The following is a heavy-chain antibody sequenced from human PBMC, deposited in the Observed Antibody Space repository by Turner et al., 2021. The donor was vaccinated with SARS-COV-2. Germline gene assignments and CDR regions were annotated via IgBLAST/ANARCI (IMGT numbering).Heavy chain of an antibody. CDR2: INQRGST. D-gene: IGHD5-18*01. V-gene: IGHV4-34*01. CDR3: ARGGGYSYGALDY. CDR1: GWSFSGYY. J-gene: IGHJ4*02. Sequence: VQLQQWAAGLLKPSATLSLTCAVYGWSFSGYYWSWFRQPPGKGLEWIGEINQRGSTNHKPSLKSRVTISVDTCKNQFSLNLSSVTAADTAVYYGARGGGYSYGALDYWGQGTLVTVSS.